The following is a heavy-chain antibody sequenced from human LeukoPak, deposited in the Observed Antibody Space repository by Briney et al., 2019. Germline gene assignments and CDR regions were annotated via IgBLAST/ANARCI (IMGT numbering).Heavy chain of an antibody. D-gene: IGHD2-2*01. Sequence: GGSLRLSCAASGFTFSSYGMHWVRQAPGKGLEWVAFIRYDGSNKYYADSVKGRFTISRDNSKNTLYLQMNSLRAEDTAVYYCAKISRARGYCSSTSCYSRYYYYMDVWGKGTTVTISS. CDR3: AKISRARGYCSSTSCYSRYYYYMDV. CDR1: GFTFSSYG. CDR2: IRYDGSNK. V-gene: IGHV3-30*02. J-gene: IGHJ6*03.